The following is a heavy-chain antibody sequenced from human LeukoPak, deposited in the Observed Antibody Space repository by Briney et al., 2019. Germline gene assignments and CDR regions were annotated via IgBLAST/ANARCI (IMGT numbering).Heavy chain of an antibody. CDR2: ISAYNGNR. CDR1: GYTFTSYG. D-gene: IGHD6-6*01. Sequence: ASVKVSCKASGYTFTSYGISWVRLAPGHGLEWMGWISAYNGNRKYEKKLQGRVTMTTDTATSTAYMELSRLRSDDTAVYYCARGKGSSSFLDYWGQGTLVTVSS. J-gene: IGHJ4*02. V-gene: IGHV1-18*01. CDR3: ARGKGSSSFLDY.